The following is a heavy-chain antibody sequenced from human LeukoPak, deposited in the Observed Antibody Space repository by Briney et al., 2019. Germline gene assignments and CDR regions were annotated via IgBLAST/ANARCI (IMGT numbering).Heavy chain of an antibody. CDR3: ARDGAAFEFDY. J-gene: IGHJ4*02. CDR2: ISSSSSTI. D-gene: IGHD3-9*01. Sequence: GGSLRLSCAASGFTFSSYSMNWVRQAPGKGLEWVSYISSSSSTIYYADSVKGRFTISRDNAKNSLYLQMNSLRAEDTAVYYCARDGAAFEFDYWGQGTLVTVSS. CDR1: GFTFSSYS. V-gene: IGHV3-48*01.